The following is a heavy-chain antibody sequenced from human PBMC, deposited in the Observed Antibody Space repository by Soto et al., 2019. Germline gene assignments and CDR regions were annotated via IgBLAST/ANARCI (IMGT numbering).Heavy chain of an antibody. D-gene: IGHD5-18*01. Sequence: GGSLRLSCAASGFTFSSYGMHWVRQAPGKGLEWVAVIWYDGSNKYYADSVKGRFTISRDNSKNTLYLQMNSLRAEDTAVYYCARDFITDTNEVGDAFDIWGQGTMVTVSS. CDR2: IWYDGSNK. CDR3: ARDFITDTNEVGDAFDI. J-gene: IGHJ3*02. V-gene: IGHV3-33*01. CDR1: GFTFSSYG.